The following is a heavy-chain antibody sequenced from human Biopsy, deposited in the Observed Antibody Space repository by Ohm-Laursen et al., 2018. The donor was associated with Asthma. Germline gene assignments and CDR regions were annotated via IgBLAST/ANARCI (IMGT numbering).Heavy chain of an antibody. CDR1: GASITSSAYY. D-gene: IGHD2-2*01. J-gene: IGHJ4*02. Sequence: GTLSLTCTVSGASITSSAYYWGWIRQPPGKGLEWIGSMYYGETTYYGPSFKSRVTISVDTSKNQFSLILSSVTAADTAVYYCARHDHRWDTYADFWGQGTLVTVSS. CDR2: MYYGETT. CDR3: ARHDHRWDTYADF. V-gene: IGHV4-39*01.